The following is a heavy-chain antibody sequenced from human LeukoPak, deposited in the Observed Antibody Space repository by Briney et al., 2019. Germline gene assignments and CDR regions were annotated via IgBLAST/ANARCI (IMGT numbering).Heavy chain of an antibody. V-gene: IGHV3-23*01. Sequence: PGGSLRLSCAASGFTFNKYGMSWVRQAPGKGLEWVSSISGSGDSTYYADSVKGRFTISRDNSKNTLYLQMNSLRAEDTAVYYCAKDGVPEENWFDPWGQGTLVTVSS. CDR1: GFTFNKYG. CDR2: ISGSGDST. J-gene: IGHJ5*02. CDR3: AKDGVPEENWFDP. D-gene: IGHD1-14*01.